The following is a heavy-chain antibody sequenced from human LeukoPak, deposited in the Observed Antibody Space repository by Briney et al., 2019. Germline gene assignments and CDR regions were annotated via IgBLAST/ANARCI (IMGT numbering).Heavy chain of an antibody. V-gene: IGHV3-53*01. J-gene: IGHJ4*02. D-gene: IGHD2-15*01. Sequence: GGSLRLSCAASGFTVSSNYMSWVRQAPGKGLEWVSVIYSRGSTYYADSVKGRFTISRDNSKNTLYLQMNSLRAEDTAVYYCARVGWRGYYFDYWGQGTLVTVSS. CDR2: IYSRGST. CDR3: ARVGWRGYYFDY. CDR1: GFTVSSNY.